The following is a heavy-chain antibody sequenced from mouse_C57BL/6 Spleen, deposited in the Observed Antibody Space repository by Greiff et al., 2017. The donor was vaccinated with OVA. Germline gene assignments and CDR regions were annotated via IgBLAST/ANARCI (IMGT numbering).Heavy chain of an antibody. CDR3: VRHYGNYEAMDY. V-gene: IGHV10-1*01. D-gene: IGHD2-1*01. CDR2: IRSKSNNYAT. J-gene: IGHJ4*01. Sequence: EVKLVESGGGLVQPKGSLKLSCAASGFSFNTYAMNWVRQAPGKGLEWVARIRSKSNNYATYYADSVKDRFTISRDDSESMLYLQMNNLKTEDTAMYYCVRHYGNYEAMDYWGQGTSVTVSS. CDR1: GFSFNTYA.